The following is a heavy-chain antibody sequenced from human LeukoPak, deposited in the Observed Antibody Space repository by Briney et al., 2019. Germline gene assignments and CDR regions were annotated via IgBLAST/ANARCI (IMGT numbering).Heavy chain of an antibody. Sequence: PSETLSLTCTVSGGSISSYYWSWIRQPPGKGLEWIGYIYYSGGTNYNPSLKSRVTISVDTSKNQFSLKLSSVTAADAAVYYCARLWFGESNWFDPWGQGTLVTVSS. V-gene: IGHV4-59*08. CDR1: GGSISSYY. CDR2: IYYSGGT. D-gene: IGHD3-10*01. J-gene: IGHJ5*02. CDR3: ARLWFGESNWFDP.